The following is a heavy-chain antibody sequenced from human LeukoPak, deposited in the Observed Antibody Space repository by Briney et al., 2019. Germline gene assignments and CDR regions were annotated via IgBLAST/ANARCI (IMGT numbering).Heavy chain of an antibody. CDR3: ARAPRKGSSCIYMDV. D-gene: IGHD6-13*01. V-gene: IGHV1-18*01. CDR1: GYTFTSYP. CDR2: ISAYNGNT. J-gene: IGHJ6*03. Sequence: ASVKVSCKTSGYTFTSYPITWVRQAPGQGLEWVGWISAYNGNTNYAPKFQGRVTLTADTSTGTAYMELRRLRSDDTAVYYCARAPRKGSSCIYMDVWGKGTTVTISS.